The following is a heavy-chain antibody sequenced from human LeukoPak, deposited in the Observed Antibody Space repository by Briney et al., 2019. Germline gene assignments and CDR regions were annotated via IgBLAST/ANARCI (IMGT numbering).Heavy chain of an antibody. J-gene: IGHJ4*02. D-gene: IGHD1-14*01. Sequence: ASVKVSCKASGYTFTDYRIYWARQAPGQGLEWMGYINPNSGDTKYGQRFQGRVTISRDTSIRTAYMELSSLRSDDTAVYYCARITGFYLGQGTLVTVSS. CDR3: ARITGFY. CDR2: INPNSGDT. CDR1: GYTFTDYR. V-gene: IGHV1-2*02.